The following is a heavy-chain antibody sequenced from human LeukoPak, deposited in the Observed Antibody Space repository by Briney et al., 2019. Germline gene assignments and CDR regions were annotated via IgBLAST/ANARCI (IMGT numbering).Heavy chain of an antibody. CDR3: ATTSVLDESITMVRGVNLYYYYYGMDV. D-gene: IGHD3-10*01. Sequence: GESLKISCKASAYSFSTFWISWVRQAPGKGLEWMGGFDPEDGETIYAQKFQGRVTMTEDTSTDTAYMELSSLRSEDTAVYYCATTSVLDESITMVRGVNLYYYYYGMDVWGQGTTVTVSS. CDR1: AYSFSTFW. CDR2: FDPEDGET. V-gene: IGHV1-24*01. J-gene: IGHJ6*02.